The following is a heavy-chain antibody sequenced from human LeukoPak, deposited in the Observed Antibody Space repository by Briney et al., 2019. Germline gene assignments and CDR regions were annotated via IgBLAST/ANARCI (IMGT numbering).Heavy chain of an antibody. CDR3: ATSTVTPYDAFDI. J-gene: IGHJ3*02. V-gene: IGHV1-8*01. Sequence: ASVKVSCKASGYTFTSYDINWVRQATGQGLEWMGWMNPNSGNTGYAQKFQGRVTMTEDTSTDTAYMELSSLRSEDTAVYYCATSTVTPYDAFDIWGQGTMVTVSS. CDR1: GYTFTSYD. D-gene: IGHD4-17*01. CDR2: MNPNSGNT.